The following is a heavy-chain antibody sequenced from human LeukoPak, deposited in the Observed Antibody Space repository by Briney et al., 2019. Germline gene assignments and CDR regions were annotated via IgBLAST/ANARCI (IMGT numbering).Heavy chain of an antibody. V-gene: IGHV4-38-2*02. CDR1: GYFIITGHY. CDR3: ASNWSDFDY. J-gene: IGHJ4*02. Sequence: SETLSLTCSVSGYFIITGHYWGWARQPPGKGLEWIGSIYEGETTYYNPSLKTRLTITLDRSKNQFSLKLSSVTAADTAVYYCASNWSDFDYWGPGILVTVSS. D-gene: IGHD1-1*01. CDR2: IYEGETT.